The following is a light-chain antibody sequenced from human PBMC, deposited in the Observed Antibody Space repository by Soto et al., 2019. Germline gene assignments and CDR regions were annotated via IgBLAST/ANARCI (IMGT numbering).Light chain of an antibody. CDR1: HGISTW. V-gene: IGKV1-12*01. CDR2: PAS. J-gene: IGKJ4*01. CDR3: QQANSFPLT. Sequence: DIQMTQSPSSLSASVGDRVTITCRASHGISTWLAWYQQKPGKAPNLLIFPASSLQSGIPSRFSGRGSGTDFTLTIGSLQPEDFATYFCQQANSFPLTFGGGTKVDI.